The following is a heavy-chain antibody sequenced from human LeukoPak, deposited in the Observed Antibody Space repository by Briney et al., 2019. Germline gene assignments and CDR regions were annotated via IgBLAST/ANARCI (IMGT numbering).Heavy chain of an antibody. CDR3: ASTHDY. V-gene: IGHV3-72*01. CDR1: GLTLSDHY. CDR2: TTNKANGYIT. Sequence: GGSLRLSCGASGLTLSDHYMDWVRRAPGKGLQWVGRTTNKANGYITEYAASVKGRFTISRDDLKNSLYLQMNSLKTEDTAVYYCASTHDYWGQGTLVTVSS. J-gene: IGHJ4*02.